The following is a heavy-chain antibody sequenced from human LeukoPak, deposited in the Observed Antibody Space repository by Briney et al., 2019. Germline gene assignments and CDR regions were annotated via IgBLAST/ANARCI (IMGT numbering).Heavy chain of an antibody. V-gene: IGHV5-51*01. CDR2: INPGDSDT. D-gene: IGHD3-16*01. J-gene: IGHJ1*01. CDR3: ATYARRSSKYFHH. CDR1: GYSFTSSW. Sequence: GESLKISCKGSGYSFTSSWIGWVRQMPGKGLEWMGIINPGDSDTRYSPSFQGQVSISADKSISTAYLQWSSLQASDTAMYYCATYARRSSKYFHHWGQGTLVTVSS.